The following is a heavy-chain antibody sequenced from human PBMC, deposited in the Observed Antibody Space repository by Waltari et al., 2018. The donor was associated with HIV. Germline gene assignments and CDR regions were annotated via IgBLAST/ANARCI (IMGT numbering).Heavy chain of an antibody. V-gene: IGHV3-74*01. CDR1: GFTCSNSW. CDR3: VRGSSSWNGVDF. Sequence: EVQLVESGGGLVQPGGSLRLSCAASGFTCSNSWMHWVRQAAGKGLVWVSRINRDGSSTTYADSEKGRFTISRDNAKNTLYMQMNSLRAEDTALYYCVRGSSSWNGVDFWGRGTLVTVSS. J-gene: IGHJ4*02. D-gene: IGHD6-13*01. CDR2: INRDGSST.